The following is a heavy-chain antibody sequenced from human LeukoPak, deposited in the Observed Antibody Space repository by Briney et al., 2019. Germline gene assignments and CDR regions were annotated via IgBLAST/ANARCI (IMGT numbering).Heavy chain of an antibody. CDR1: GFTFSSYA. J-gene: IGHJ4*02. D-gene: IGHD3-22*01. CDR3: AKAVNYYDSRGYYFY. CDR2: ISGSGGST. Sequence: GGSLRLSCAASGFTFSSYAMSWVRQAPGKGLEWVSAISGSGGSTYYADSVKGRFTISRDNSKNTLYLQMNSLRAEDTAVYYCAKAVNYYDSRGYYFYWGQGTLVTVSS. V-gene: IGHV3-23*01.